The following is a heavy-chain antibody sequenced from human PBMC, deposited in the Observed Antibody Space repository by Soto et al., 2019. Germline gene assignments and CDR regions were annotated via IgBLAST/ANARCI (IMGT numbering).Heavy chain of an antibody. CDR2: VYMSGST. CDR1: GDSMTKYY. Sequence: QVQLQESGPGLVKPSETLSLTCTVSGDSMTKYYWSWIRQPLGKGLEWIGRVYMSGSTNYNPSLKSRVTMSIDTSNNHFSLDLKSVTAADTAVYYCARTVGAAYYFDFWGQGALVTVSS. J-gene: IGHJ4*02. D-gene: IGHD1-26*01. V-gene: IGHV4-4*07. CDR3: ARTVGAAYYFDF.